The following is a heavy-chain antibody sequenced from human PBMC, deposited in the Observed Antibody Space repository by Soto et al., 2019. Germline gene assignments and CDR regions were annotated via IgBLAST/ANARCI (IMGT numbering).Heavy chain of an antibody. CDR2: INAGNGNT. V-gene: IGHV1-3*01. J-gene: IGHJ4*02. CDR1: GYIFTSYY. CDR3: ARGGPPIDY. D-gene: IGHD3-10*01. Sequence: ASVKVSCKAPGYIFTSYYLHWVRQAPGQRLEWMGWINAGNGNTKYSQKFQGRVTITRDTSASTAYMELSSLRSEDTAVYYCARGGPPIDYWGQGTLVTVSS.